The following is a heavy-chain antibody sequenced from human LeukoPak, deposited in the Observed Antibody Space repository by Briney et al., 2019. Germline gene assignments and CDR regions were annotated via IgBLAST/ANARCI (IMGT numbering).Heavy chain of an antibody. Sequence: GGSLRLSCAASGFTFSSYGMHWVRQAPGKGLEWVAFIYYDGSNKYYADSVKGRFTIPRDNSKNTLYLQMNTLRADDTAVYYCARDRIAVRPGWFDPWGQGTLVTVSS. CDR2: IYYDGSNK. CDR1: GFTFSSYG. D-gene: IGHD6-6*01. V-gene: IGHV3-30*02. CDR3: ARDRIAVRPGWFDP. J-gene: IGHJ5*02.